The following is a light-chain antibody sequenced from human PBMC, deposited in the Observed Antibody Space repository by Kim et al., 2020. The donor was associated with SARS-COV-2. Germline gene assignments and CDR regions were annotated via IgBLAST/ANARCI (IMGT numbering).Light chain of an antibody. CDR2: GAS. Sequence: VSPGERATLSCRASQSVSSNLAWYQQKPGQAPRLLIYGASTRATGIPARFSGSGSGTEFTLTISSLQSEEFAVYYCQQYNNWPGTFGQGTKVDIK. CDR1: QSVSSN. J-gene: IGKJ1*01. CDR3: QQYNNWPGT. V-gene: IGKV3-15*01.